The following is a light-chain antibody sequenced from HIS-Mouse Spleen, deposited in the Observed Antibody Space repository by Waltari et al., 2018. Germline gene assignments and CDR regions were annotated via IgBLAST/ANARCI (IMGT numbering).Light chain of an antibody. CDR3: YSTDSSGNHRV. CDR1: ALPTKY. Sequence: SYELTQPPSVSVSPGQTARITCSGDALPTKYAYWYQQKSGQAPVLVIYEDSKRPSGIPERFSGSSSGTMATLTISGAQVEDEADYDCYSTDSSGNHRVFGGGTKLTVL. CDR2: EDS. J-gene: IGLJ2*01. V-gene: IGLV3-10*01.